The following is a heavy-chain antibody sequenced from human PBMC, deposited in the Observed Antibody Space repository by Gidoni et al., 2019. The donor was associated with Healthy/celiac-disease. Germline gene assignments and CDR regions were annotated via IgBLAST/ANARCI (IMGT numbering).Heavy chain of an antibody. CDR2: ISWDGGST. J-gene: IGHJ4*02. CDR3: AKGYYDSSGHFDY. CDR1: GFTFDDYA. Sequence: EVQLVESGGVVVQPGGSLRLSCAASGFTFDDYAMHWVRQAPGKGLEWVSLISWDGGSTYYADSVKGRFTISRDNSKNSLYLQMNSLRAEDTALYYCAKGYYDSSGHFDYWGQGTLVTVSS. V-gene: IGHV3-43D*04. D-gene: IGHD3-22*01.